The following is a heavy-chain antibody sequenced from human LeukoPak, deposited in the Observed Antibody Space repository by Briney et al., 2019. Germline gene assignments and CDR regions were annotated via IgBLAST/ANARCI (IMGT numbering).Heavy chain of an antibody. V-gene: IGHV3-23*01. CDR2: ISGSGGST. Sequence: PGGSLRLSCAASGFTFSSYAMSWVRQAPGKGLEWVSAISGSGGSTYYADSVKGRFTISRDNSKNTLYLQMNSLRAEDTAVYYCAKVRQVGYYGSGSYSHYFDYWGQGTLVTVPS. J-gene: IGHJ4*02. CDR1: GFTFSSYA. CDR3: AKVRQVGYYGSGSYSHYFDY. D-gene: IGHD3-10*01.